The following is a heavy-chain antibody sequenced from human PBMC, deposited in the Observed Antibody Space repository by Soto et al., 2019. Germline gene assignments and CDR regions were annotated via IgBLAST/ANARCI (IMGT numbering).Heavy chain of an antibody. CDR2: ISGGGGRT. J-gene: IGHJ4*02. CDR1: GFTFSSYA. V-gene: IGHV3-23*01. D-gene: IGHD5-12*01. CDR3: AKDQGGYLYLYIDF. Sequence: GGSLRLSCAASGFTFSSYAMTWVRQAPGKGLEWVSAISGGGGRTYYADSVKGRFTISRDNSKNTLYLQMNSLRAEDMSVYYCAKDQGGYLYLYIDFWGQGTPVTVSS.